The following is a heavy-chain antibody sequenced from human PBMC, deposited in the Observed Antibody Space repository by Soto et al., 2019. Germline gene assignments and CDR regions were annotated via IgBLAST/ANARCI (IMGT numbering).Heavy chain of an antibody. V-gene: IGHV3-23*01. Sequence: GGSLRLSCAASGFTFSSYAMSWVRQAPGKGLEWVSAINGSGGSTYYADSVKGRFTISRDNSKNTLYLQMNSLRAEDTAVYYCAKGVLWFGGGLQNAFDIWGQGTMVTVSS. CDR2: INGSGGST. CDR1: GFTFSSYA. CDR3: AKGVLWFGGGLQNAFDI. D-gene: IGHD3-10*01. J-gene: IGHJ3*02.